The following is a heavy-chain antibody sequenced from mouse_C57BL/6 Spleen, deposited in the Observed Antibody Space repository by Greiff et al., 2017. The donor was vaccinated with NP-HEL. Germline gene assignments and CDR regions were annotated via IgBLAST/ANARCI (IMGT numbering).Heavy chain of an antibody. Sequence: EVKLMESGPGLVKPSQSLSLTCSVTGYSITSGYYWNWIRQFPGNKLEWMGYISYDGSNNYNPSLKNRISITRDTSKNQFFLKLNSVTTEDTATYYCARDPYDGYWFAYWGQGTLVTVSA. CDR2: ISYDGSN. D-gene: IGHD2-3*01. J-gene: IGHJ3*01. CDR3: ARDPYDGYWFAY. CDR1: GYSITSGYY. V-gene: IGHV3-6*01.